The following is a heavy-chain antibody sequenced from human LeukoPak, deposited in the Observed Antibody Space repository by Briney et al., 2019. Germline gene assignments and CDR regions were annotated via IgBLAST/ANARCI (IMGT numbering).Heavy chain of an antibody. J-gene: IGHJ5*02. V-gene: IGHV4-34*01. CDR3: ARSLSLSGNTNWFDP. CDR2: FYYIGST. CDR1: GGSFSGYY. D-gene: IGHD1-26*01. Sequence: SETLSLTCAVYGGSFSGYYWSWIRQPPGKGLEWIGSFYYIGSTYYNPSLKSRVTISVDTSKNQLSLKLNSVTAADTAVYYCARSLSLSGNTNWFDPWGQGTLVTVSS.